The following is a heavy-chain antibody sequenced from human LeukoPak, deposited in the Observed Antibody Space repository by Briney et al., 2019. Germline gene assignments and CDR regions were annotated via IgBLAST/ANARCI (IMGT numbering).Heavy chain of an antibody. CDR3: ARVKYNWDYYFDY. V-gene: IGHV4-59*01. D-gene: IGHD1-20*01. J-gene: IGHJ4*02. CDR2: IYYSGST. CDR1: GGSISSYY. Sequence: SETLSLTCTVSGGSISSYYWSWIRQPPGKGLEWIGYIYYSGSTNYNPSLKSRVTISVDTSKNQFSLKLSSVTAADTAVYYCARVKYNWDYYFDYWGQGTLVTVSS.